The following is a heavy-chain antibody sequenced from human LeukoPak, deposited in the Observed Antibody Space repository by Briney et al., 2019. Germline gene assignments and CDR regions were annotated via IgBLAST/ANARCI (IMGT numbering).Heavy chain of an antibody. J-gene: IGHJ6*02. V-gene: IGHV1-18*01. D-gene: IGHD2-15*01. CDR2: ISAYSGNT. CDR1: GYTFTSYG. CDR3: ARDSEDIVVVVAATYSYYYYGMDV. Sequence: ASVKVSCKASGYTFTSYGISWVRQAPGQGLEWMGWISAYSGNTNYAQKLQGRVTMTTDTSTSTAYMELRSLRSDDTAVYYCARDSEDIVVVVAATYSYYYYGMDVWGQGTTVTVSS.